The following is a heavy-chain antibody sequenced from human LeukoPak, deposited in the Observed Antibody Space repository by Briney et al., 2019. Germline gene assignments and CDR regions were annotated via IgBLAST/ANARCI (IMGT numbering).Heavy chain of an antibody. V-gene: IGHV3-30*02. CDR1: GFTFSGYG. CDR3: AKTGDQSYYYYMDV. CDR2: IRYDGSDN. D-gene: IGHD3-10*01. J-gene: IGHJ6*03. Sequence: GGSLRLSCAASGFTFSGYGMHWVRQAPGKGLEWVAFIRYDGSDNYYANSVMGRFTISRDNSKNALYLQMNSLRAEDTALYYCAKTGDQSYYYYMDVWGKGTTVTVSS.